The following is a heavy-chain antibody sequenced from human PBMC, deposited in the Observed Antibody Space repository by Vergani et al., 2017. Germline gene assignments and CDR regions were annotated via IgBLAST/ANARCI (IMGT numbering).Heavy chain of an antibody. J-gene: IGHJ5*02. Sequence: QLQLQESCAGLVKPSETPSLTCTVAGGSISSSSYYWGWLRQPPGKGLGWIGSFSYSGSTYYNPSLKRRVTISVEKSKNRFSLKWSSVTAADTAVYYCARWVREIWSCYYTALYANWFDPWGQGTLVTVSS. CDR1: GGSISSSSYY. CDR3: ARWVREIWSCYYTALYANWFDP. CDR2: FSYSGST. V-gene: IGHV4-39*07. D-gene: IGHD3-3*01.